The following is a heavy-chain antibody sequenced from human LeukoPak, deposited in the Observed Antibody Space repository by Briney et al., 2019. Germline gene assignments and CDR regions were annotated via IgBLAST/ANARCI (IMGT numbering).Heavy chain of an antibody. D-gene: IGHD3-22*01. CDR2: ISSSGSTI. V-gene: IGHV3-48*03. J-gene: IGHJ6*02. CDR3: ARDRKGYYDSSDFYGMDV. Sequence: PGGSLRLSCAASGFTFSSYEMNWVRQAPGKGLEWVSYISSSGSTIYYADSVKGRFTISRDNAKTSLYLQMSSLTAEDTAVYYCARDRKGYYDSSDFYGMDVWGQGTTVTVSS. CDR1: GFTFSSYE.